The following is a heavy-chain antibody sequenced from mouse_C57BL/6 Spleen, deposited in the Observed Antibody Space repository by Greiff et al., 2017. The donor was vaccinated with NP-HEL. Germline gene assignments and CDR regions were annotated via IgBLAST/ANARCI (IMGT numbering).Heavy chain of an antibody. CDR2: IYPGDGDT. V-gene: IGHV1-80*01. CDR1: GYAFSSYW. CDR3: AEMNYGRYFDV. Sequence: QVQLKESGAELVKPGASVKISCKASGYAFSSYWMNWVKQRPGKGLEWIGQIYPGDGDTNYNGKFKGKATLTADKSSSTAYMQLSSLTSEDSAVYFCAEMNYGRYFDVWGTGTTVTVSS. J-gene: IGHJ1*03. D-gene: IGHD1-2*01.